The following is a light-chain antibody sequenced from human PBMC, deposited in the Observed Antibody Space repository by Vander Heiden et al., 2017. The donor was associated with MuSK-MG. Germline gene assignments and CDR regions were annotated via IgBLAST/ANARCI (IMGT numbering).Light chain of an antibody. CDR2: DAS. V-gene: IGKV3-11*01. J-gene: IGKJ5*01. CDR1: QSVKSF. CDR3: QLHSNWPPFT. Sequence: EIVLTHSPATLSSSPGDRATLSCRASQSVKSFLDWYQQRPGQAPRLLIYDASKSGTGVPARFSGSGYGTDFNLTINSREPEDFAVYFCQLHSNWPPFTFGQGTRLETK.